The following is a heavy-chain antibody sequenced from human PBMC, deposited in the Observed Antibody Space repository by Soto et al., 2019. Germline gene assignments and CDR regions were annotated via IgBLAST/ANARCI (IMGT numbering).Heavy chain of an antibody. J-gene: IGHJ5*02. CDR1: GFTFSSYG. D-gene: IGHD3-10*01. V-gene: IGHV3-33*01. CDR2: IWYDGSNK. CDR3: TTDVLLWFGEPEPLNWFDP. Sequence: PGGSLRLSCAASGFTFSSYGMHWVRQAPGKGLEWVAVIWYDGSNKYYADSVKGRFTISRDNSKNTLYLQMNSLRAEDTAVYYCTTDVLLWFGEPEPLNWFDPWGQGTLVTVSS.